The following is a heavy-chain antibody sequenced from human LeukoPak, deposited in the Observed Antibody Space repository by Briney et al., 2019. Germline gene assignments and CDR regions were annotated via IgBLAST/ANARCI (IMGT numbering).Heavy chain of an antibody. CDR3: AREGHGLTLDYGMDV. V-gene: IGHV3-21*01. Sequence: GGSLRLSCAASGFTVSSNYMNWVRQAPGKGLEWVSSIRSSSTYIYYADSVKGRFTISRDNAKSSLYLQMNSLRAEDTAVYYCAREGHGLTLDYGMDVWGQGTTVTVSS. CDR2: IRSSSTYI. J-gene: IGHJ6*02. CDR1: GFTVSSNY. D-gene: IGHD4/OR15-4a*01.